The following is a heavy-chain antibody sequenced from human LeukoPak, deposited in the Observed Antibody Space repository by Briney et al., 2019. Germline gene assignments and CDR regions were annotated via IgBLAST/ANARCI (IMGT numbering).Heavy chain of an antibody. V-gene: IGHV4-61*02. Sequence: SGTLSLTCTVPGGSISSGSYYWSWIRQPAGKGLEWIGRIYTSGSTNYNPSLKSRVTISVDTSKNQFSLKLSSVTAADTAVYYCASANYDFWSGYSVYWGQGTLVTVSS. J-gene: IGHJ4*02. CDR3: ASANYDFWSGYSVY. CDR1: GGSISSGSYY. CDR2: IYTSGST. D-gene: IGHD3-3*01.